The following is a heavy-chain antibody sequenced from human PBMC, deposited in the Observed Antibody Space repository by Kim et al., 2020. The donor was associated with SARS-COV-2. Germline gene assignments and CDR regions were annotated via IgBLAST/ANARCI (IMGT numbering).Heavy chain of an antibody. CDR2: IYYSGST. CDR3: ARCPRNCSSTSCEYYYYYYMDV. Sequence: SETLSLTCTVSGGSISSSSYYWGWIRQPPGKGLEWIGSIYYSGSTYYNPSLKSRVTISVDTSKNQFSLKLSSVTAADTAVYYCARCPRNCSSTSCEYYYYYYMDVWGKGTTVTVSS. CDR1: GGSISSSSYY. V-gene: IGHV4-39*01. D-gene: IGHD2-2*01. J-gene: IGHJ6*03.